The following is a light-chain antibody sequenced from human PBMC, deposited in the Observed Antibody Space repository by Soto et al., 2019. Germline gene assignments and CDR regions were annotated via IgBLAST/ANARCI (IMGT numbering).Light chain of an antibody. J-gene: IGLJ2*01. V-gene: IGLV2-14*01. CDR1: SSDIGGYNY. CDR2: DVS. CDR3: SSYASSNTQV. Sequence: QPVLTQPASVSGSPGQSITVSCIGTSSDIGGYNYVSWYQQHPGKAPKLMIHDVSNRPSGVSDRFSGSKSGNTASLTISGLQADDEAYYYCSSYASSNTQVFGGGTKLAVL.